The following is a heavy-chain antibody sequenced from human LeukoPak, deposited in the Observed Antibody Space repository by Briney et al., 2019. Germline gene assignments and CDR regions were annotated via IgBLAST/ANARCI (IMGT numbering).Heavy chain of an antibody. CDR1: GGSISSGSYY. Sequence: SETLSLTCTVPGGSISSGSYYWSWIPRPPGKGRGWFGRNYTSGSTNYNPSLKSRVTISVDTSKNQFSLKLSSVTAADTAVYYCARDSYDYVWGSSNFDYWGQGTLVTVSS. D-gene: IGHD3-16*01. CDR3: ARDSYDYVWGSSNFDY. J-gene: IGHJ4*02. CDR2: NYTSGST. V-gene: IGHV4-61*02.